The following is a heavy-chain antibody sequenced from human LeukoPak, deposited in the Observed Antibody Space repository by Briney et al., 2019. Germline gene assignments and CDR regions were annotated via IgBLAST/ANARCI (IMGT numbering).Heavy chain of an antibody. D-gene: IGHD1/OR15-1a*01. CDR1: GFTVSSNY. CDR2: IYSGGST. CDR3: ASRSNKIRDYYYYGMDV. Sequence: GGSLRLSCAASGFTVSSNYMSWVRQAPGKGLEWVSVIYSGGSTYYADSVKGRFTISRHNSKNTLYLQMNSLRAEDTAVYYCASRSNKIRDYYYYGMDVWGQGTTVTVSS. V-gene: IGHV3-53*04. J-gene: IGHJ6*02.